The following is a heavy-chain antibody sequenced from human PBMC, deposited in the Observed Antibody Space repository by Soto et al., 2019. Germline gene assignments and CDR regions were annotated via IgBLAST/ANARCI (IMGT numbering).Heavy chain of an antibody. Sequence: GGSLRLSCSASGFIFSESTIYWVRQVSGKGLEAISAVSTSGRSTYYADSVKDRFTISRDNSKNTLFLQMGSLRPEDTAIYYCVKQAHGLDGVAFDYWGQGTQVTVSS. CDR1: GFIFSEST. V-gene: IGHV3-64D*06. J-gene: IGHJ4*02. CDR3: VKQAHGLDGVAFDY. D-gene: IGHD2-15*01. CDR2: VSTSGRST.